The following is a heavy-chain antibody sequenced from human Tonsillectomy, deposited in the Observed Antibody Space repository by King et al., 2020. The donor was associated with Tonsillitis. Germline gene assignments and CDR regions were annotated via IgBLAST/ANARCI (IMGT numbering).Heavy chain of an antibody. Sequence: VQLVESGGGLVQPGGSLRLSCAGSGFSFSSYAMSWVRQAPGKELEWVSFISGSGATTYFADSVKGRFPISRDNSKNTLYLQMNSLRAEDTAVYYCAKDYEEIIDYWDQGTLVTVSS. CDR3: AKDYEEIIDY. J-gene: IGHJ4*02. V-gene: IGHV3-23*04. CDR2: ISGSGATT. CDR1: GFSFSSYA. D-gene: IGHD3-16*01.